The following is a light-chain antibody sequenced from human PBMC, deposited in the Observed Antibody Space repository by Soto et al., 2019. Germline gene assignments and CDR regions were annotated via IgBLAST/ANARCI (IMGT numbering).Light chain of an antibody. CDR1: QTISSY. J-gene: IGKJ2*01. Sequence: DIQMTQSPSSLYAAVGDRVTITCRASQTISSYLNWYQQNPGKAPKLLIYAAYSLQSGVPSRFSGSGSGTDFTLTIRSLQSEDFATYYCQQSSNIPYTFGQGTKLEIK. V-gene: IGKV1-39*01. CDR3: QQSSNIPYT. CDR2: AAY.